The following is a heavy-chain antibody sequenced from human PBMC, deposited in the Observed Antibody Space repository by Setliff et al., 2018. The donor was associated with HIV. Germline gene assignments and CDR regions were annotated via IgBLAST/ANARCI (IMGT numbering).Heavy chain of an antibody. D-gene: IGHD2-15*01. CDR2: IYHSGST. Sequence: SETLSLTCAVSGYSLSSDYYWGWIRQPPGKGLEWIASIYHSGSTYYNPSLKSRVIISVDTSKNQFSLKLSSVAAADTAVYYCARDLGGPRNFDNWGQGTLVTVSS. CDR1: GYSLSSDYY. V-gene: IGHV4-38-2*02. J-gene: IGHJ4*02. CDR3: ARDLGGPRNFDN.